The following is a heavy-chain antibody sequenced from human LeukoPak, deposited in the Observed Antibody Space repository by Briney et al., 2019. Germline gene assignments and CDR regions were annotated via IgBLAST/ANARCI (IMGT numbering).Heavy chain of an antibody. V-gene: IGHV3-21*01. D-gene: IGHD3-10*01. CDR1: GLTFSDYS. Sequence: GGSLRLSCVTSGLTFSDYSINWVRRAPGKGLEWVSSIHPTSPSIYYADAVRGRFTISRDKAKSSLYLQMDSLRAEDTAVYYCVRLRRNSDRSYYYYYYDSWGQGILVTVSS. J-gene: IGHJ5*01. CDR3: VRLRRNSDRSYYYYYYDS. CDR2: IHPTSPSI.